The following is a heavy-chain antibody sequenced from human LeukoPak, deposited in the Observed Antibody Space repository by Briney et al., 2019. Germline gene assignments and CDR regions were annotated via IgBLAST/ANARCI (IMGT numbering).Heavy chain of an antibody. J-gene: IGHJ3*02. CDR1: GFTFSSYA. V-gene: IGHV3-48*02. D-gene: IGHD3-10*01. CDR3: ARELRFGDAFDI. Sequence: PGRSLRLSCAASGFTFSSYAMHWVRQAPGKGLEWVSYISSSSSTIYYADSVKGRFTISRDNAKNSLYLQMNSLRDEDTAVYYCARELRFGDAFDIWGQGTMVTVSS. CDR2: ISSSSSTI.